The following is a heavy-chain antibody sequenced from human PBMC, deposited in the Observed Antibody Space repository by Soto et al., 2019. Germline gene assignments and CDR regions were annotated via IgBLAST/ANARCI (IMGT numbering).Heavy chain of an antibody. CDR3: APLSISLSGPYGIHV. Sequence: KTSETLSLTCSVSGHSVSSSDYYWAWIRQPPGKGLEWIGSMLYSGLTYYNPSLKSRVTLSVDTSKNQFSVRLNSVTASDTAVYYCAPLSISLSGPYGIHVWGQGTTVTVSS. V-gene: IGHV4-39*01. D-gene: IGHD3-3*02. CDR2: MLYSGLT. J-gene: IGHJ6*02. CDR1: GHSVSSSDYY.